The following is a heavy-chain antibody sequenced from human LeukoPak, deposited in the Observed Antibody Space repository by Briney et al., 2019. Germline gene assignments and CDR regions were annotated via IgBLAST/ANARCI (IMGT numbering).Heavy chain of an antibody. V-gene: IGHV4-59*08. Sequence: PSETLSLTCTVSGGSISSYYWSWIRQPPGKGLEWIGYIYYSGSTNYNPSLKSRVTMSVDTSKNQFSLKLSSVTAADTAVYYCARWGDWFDPWGQGTLVTVSS. J-gene: IGHJ5*02. CDR1: GGSISSYY. CDR2: IYYSGST. D-gene: IGHD3-16*01. CDR3: ARWGDWFDP.